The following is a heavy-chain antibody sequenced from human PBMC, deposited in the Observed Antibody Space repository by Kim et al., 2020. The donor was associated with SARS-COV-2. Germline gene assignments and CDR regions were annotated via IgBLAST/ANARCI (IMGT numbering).Heavy chain of an antibody. D-gene: IGHD3-16*01. CDR3: GKVSGWGTFQH. CDR2: ITGGGAAT. CDR1: GFTFSMYA. Sequence: GGSLRLSCTASGFTFSMYAMGWVRQAPGQGLEWVSIITGGGAATYYEASVRGRFTISKDNSRNTVYLQMNSRIVEDPAVYYCGKVSGWGTFQHGGQGTL. V-gene: IGHV3-23*01. J-gene: IGHJ1*01.